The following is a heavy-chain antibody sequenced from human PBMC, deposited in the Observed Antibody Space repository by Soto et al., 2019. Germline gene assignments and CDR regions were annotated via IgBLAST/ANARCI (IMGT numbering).Heavy chain of an antibody. V-gene: IGHV3-33*01. J-gene: IGHJ4*02. CDR1: GFTFSNYG. CDR2: IWYDGSKK. Sequence: PGGSLRLTCSASGFTFSNYGFHWVRQAPVKGLEWLAVIWYDGSKKYYVDSVKGRFTISRDNSKKTLYLQMDSLRAEDTAVYHCARDLGSTRYYFDYWGLGTLATVSS. CDR3: ARDLGSTRYYFDY. D-gene: IGHD5-12*01.